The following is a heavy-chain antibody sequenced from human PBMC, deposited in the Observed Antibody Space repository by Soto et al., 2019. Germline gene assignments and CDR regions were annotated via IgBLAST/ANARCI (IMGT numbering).Heavy chain of an antibody. V-gene: IGHV3-23*01. Sequence: GGSIELSCAASGFASSCYAMSWVRQAPGKGLEWVSAISGSGGSTYYADSVKGRFTISRDNSKNTLYLQMNSLRAEDTAVYYCAKVGGNIVLMVYAIGTAFDIWGQGTMVTVS. CDR3: AKVGGNIVLMVYAIGTAFDI. J-gene: IGHJ3*02. CDR2: ISGSGGST. D-gene: IGHD2-8*01. CDR1: GFASSCYA.